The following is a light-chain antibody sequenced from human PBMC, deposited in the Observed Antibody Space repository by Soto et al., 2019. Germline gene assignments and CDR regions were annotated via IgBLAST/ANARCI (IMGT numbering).Light chain of an antibody. CDR1: SSDVGAYNY. J-gene: IGLJ2*01. V-gene: IGLV2-14*01. CDR3: SSYTSSNTLV. CDR2: EVS. Sequence: QSALTQPASVSGSPGQSLTISCPGTSSDVGAYNYVSWYQQHPGKAPKLMIFEVSDRPSGVSNRFSGSKSGNTASLTISGLQAEDEADYYCSSYTSSNTLVFGGGTKLTVL.